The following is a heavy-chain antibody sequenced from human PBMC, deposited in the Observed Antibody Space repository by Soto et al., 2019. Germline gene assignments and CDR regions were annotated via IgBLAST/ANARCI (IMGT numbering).Heavy chain of an antibody. V-gene: IGHV4-59*01. Sequence: SETLSLTCIVSGGPITSYHWSWIRQFPGKGLEWIAYTSYTGNTNYNPSLKSRVTTSMDTSKNQLSLKLTSMTAADTAVYYCARDMPAGFTRYFDAWGQGNLVTVPQVRYFSLQLNSVTPADTAVYYCARRIKRGSSYGMDVWGQGTAVTVSS. CDR3: ARDMPAGFTRYFDAWGQGNLVTVPQVRYFSLQLNSVTPADTAVYYCARRIKRGSSYGMDV. CDR2: TSYTGNT. D-gene: IGHD6-13*01. J-gene: IGHJ6*02. CDR1: GGPITSYH.